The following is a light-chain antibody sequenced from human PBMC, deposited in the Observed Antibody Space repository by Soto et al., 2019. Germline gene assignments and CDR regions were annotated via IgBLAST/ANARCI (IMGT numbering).Light chain of an antibody. J-gene: IGLJ1*01. CDR3: CSYAGNYIYV. CDR2: DVT. Sequence: QSALTQPRSVSGSPGQSVTISCTVTYSDIGTYDAVSWYQQNPGKAPKIIIYDVTKRPSGVPDRFSGSKSGSTASLTISGLQAEDEADYYCCSYAGNYIYVFGTGTKVTVL. CDR1: YSDIGTYDA. V-gene: IGLV2-11*01.